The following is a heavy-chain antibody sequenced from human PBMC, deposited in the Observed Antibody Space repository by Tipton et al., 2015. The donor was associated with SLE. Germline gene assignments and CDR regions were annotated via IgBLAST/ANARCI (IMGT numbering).Heavy chain of an antibody. J-gene: IGHJ4*02. V-gene: IGHV4-59*11. D-gene: IGHD1-7*01. Sequence: TLSLTCTVSGGSISSHYWSWIRQPPGKGLEWIGYIYYSGNTNYNPSLQSRVTISVDTSKNQFSLNLSSVTAADSAMYYCARDFGTGTLDSWGQGTLITVSS. CDR2: IYYSGNT. CDR1: GGSISSHY. CDR3: ARDFGTGTLDS.